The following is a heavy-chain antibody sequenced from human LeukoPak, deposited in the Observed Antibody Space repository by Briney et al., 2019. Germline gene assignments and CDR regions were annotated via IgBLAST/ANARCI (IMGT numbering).Heavy chain of an antibody. CDR1: GGSISSYY. CDR2: IYYSGST. CDR3: ARAQIEMATIFDAFDI. Sequence: SETLSLTCTVSGGSISSYYWSWIRQPPGKGLEWNGYIYYSGSTNYNPSLKSRVTISVDTSKNQFSLKLSSVTAADTAVYYCARAQIEMATIFDAFDIWGQGTMVTVSS. D-gene: IGHD5-24*01. J-gene: IGHJ3*02. V-gene: IGHV4-59*01.